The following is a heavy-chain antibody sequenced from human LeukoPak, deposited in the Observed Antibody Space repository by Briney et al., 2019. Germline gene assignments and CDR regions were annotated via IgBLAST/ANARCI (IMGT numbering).Heavy chain of an antibody. D-gene: IGHD3-22*01. CDR2: IYHSGST. Sequence: PSETLSLTCTVSGYSISSGYYWGWIRQPPGKGLEWIGSIYHSGSTYYNPSLKSRVTISVDTSKNQFSLKLSSVTAADTAVYYCARRERMYYYDSSGYYVSWGQGTLVTVSS. CDR3: ARRERMYYYDSSGYYVS. J-gene: IGHJ4*02. V-gene: IGHV4-38-2*02. CDR1: GYSISSGYY.